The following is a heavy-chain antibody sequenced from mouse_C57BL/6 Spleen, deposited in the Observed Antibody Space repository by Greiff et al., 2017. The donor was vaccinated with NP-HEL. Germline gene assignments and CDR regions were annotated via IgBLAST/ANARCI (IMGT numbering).Heavy chain of an antibody. V-gene: IGHV1-9*01. D-gene: IGHD2-5*01. CDR3: ARGTYSNYFYAMDY. J-gene: IGHJ4*01. CDR1: GYTFTGYW. CDR2: ILPGSGST. Sequence: QVQLQQSGAELMKPGASVKLSCKATGYTFTGYWIEWVKQRPGHGLEWIGEILPGSGSTNYIEKFKGKATFTADTSSNTAYMQLSSLTTEDSAIYYCARGTYSNYFYAMDYWGQGTSVTVSS.